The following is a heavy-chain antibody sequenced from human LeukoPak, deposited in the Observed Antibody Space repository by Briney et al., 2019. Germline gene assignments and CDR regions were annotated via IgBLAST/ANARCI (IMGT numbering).Heavy chain of an antibody. D-gene: IGHD1-26*01. CDR1: SGSFSGYY. CDR3: ARAFSGSYRGYFDY. CDR2: INHSGST. V-gene: IGHV4-34*01. Sequence: SETLSLTCAVYSGSFSGYYWSWIRQPPGKGLEWIGEINHSGSTNYNPSLKSRVTISVDTSKNQFSLKLSSVTAADTAVYYCARAFSGSYRGYFDYWGQGTLVTVSS. J-gene: IGHJ4*02.